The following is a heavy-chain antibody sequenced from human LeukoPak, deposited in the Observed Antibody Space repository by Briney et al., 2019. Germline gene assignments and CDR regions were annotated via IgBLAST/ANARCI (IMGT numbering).Heavy chain of an antibody. CDR3: AIRYSGSYNDY. J-gene: IGHJ4*02. D-gene: IGHD1-26*01. CDR2: MNPNSGNT. Sequence: ASVKVSCKASGYTFTSYDIDWVRQATGQGLEWMGWMNPNSGNTGYAQKFQGRVTITRNTSISTAYLQWSSLKASDTAMYYCAIRYSGSYNDYWGQGTLVTVSS. V-gene: IGHV1-8*03. CDR1: GYTFTSYD.